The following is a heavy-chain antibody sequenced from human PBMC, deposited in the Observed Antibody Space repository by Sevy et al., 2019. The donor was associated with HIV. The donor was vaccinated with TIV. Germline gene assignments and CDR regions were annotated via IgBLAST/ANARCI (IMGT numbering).Heavy chain of an antibody. Sequence: GGSLRLSCAASGFTFSSYEMNWVRQAPGKGLEWVSYISSSGSTIYYADSGKGRFTISRDNAKNSLYLQMNSLRAEDTAVYYCARVARGWFGELYYYYYGMDVWGQGTTVTVSS. J-gene: IGHJ6*02. CDR2: ISSSGSTI. CDR3: ARVARGWFGELYYYYYGMDV. CDR1: GFTFSSYE. V-gene: IGHV3-48*03. D-gene: IGHD3-10*01.